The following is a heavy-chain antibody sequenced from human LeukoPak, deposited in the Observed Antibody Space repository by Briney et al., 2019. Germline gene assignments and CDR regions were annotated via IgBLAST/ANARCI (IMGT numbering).Heavy chain of an antibody. CDR2: VDPEDGET. Sequence: VASVKVSCKVSGYTFTDYYMHWVQQAPGKGLEWMGLVDPEDGETIYAEKFQGRVTITADTSTDTAYMELSSLRSEDTAVYYCATGLVVGASDAFDIWGQGTMATVSS. CDR1: GYTFTDYY. V-gene: IGHV1-69-2*01. D-gene: IGHD1-26*01. CDR3: ATGLVVGASDAFDI. J-gene: IGHJ3*02.